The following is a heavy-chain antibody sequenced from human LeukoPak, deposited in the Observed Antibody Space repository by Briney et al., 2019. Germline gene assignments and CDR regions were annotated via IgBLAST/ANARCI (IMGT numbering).Heavy chain of an antibody. V-gene: IGHV4-34*01. Sequence: SEALSLTCAVYGGSFSGYYWSWIRQPPGKGLEWIGEINHSGSTNYNPSLKSRVTISVDTSKNQFSLKLSSVTAADTAVYYCARAIAAAGTLYYYYYGMDVWGQGTTVTVSS. D-gene: IGHD6-13*01. CDR2: INHSGST. CDR1: GGSFSGYY. CDR3: ARAIAAAGTLYYYYYGMDV. J-gene: IGHJ6*02.